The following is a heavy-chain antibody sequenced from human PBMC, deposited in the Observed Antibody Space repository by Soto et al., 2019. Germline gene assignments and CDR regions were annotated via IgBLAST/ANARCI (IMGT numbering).Heavy chain of an antibody. CDR1: GFTFSSYG. CDR2: IWYDGSNK. Sequence: GGSLRLSCAASGFTFSSYGMHWVRQAPGKGLEWVAVIWYDGSNKYYADSVKGRFTISRDNSKNTLYLQMNSLRAEDTAVYYCARDGIAEGYYYYGMDVWGQGTKVTVSS. J-gene: IGHJ6*02. D-gene: IGHD6-13*01. CDR3: ARDGIAEGYYYYGMDV. V-gene: IGHV3-33*01.